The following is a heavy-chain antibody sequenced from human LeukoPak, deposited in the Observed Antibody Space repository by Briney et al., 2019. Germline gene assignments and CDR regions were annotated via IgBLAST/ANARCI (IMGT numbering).Heavy chain of an antibody. CDR1: GGTYSSYA. CDR2: IIPIFGTA. D-gene: IGHD3-3*01. J-gene: IGHJ3*02. Sequence: SVKVSCKASGGTYSSYAISWVRQAPGQGLEWMGRIIPIFGTANYAQKFQGRVTITTDESTSTAYMELSSLRSEDTAVYYCASSSSRSITIFGVVISQRAFDIWGQGTMVTVSS. CDR3: ASSSSRSITIFGVVISQRAFDI. V-gene: IGHV1-69*05.